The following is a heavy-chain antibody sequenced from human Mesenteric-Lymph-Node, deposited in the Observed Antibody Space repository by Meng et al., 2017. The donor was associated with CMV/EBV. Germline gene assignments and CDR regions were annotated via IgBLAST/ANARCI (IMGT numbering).Heavy chain of an antibody. J-gene: IGHJ4*02. CDR1: GFSFSSYV. Sequence: GESLKISCAASGFSFSSYVLSWVRQAPGKGLEWVSCITGSGGGSSYADSVKGRFTISRDNSKNTLYVQMSSLRVEDTAVYYCAKDPPTIFDGRWGQGTLVTVSS. CDR2: ITGSGGGS. D-gene: IGHD3-3*01. V-gene: IGHV3-23*01. CDR3: AKDPPTIFDGR.